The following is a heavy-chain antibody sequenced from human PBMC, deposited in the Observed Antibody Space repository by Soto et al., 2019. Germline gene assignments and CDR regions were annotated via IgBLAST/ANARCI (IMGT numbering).Heavy chain of an antibody. V-gene: IGHV4-39*01. D-gene: IGHD6-13*01. CDR1: GGSISSTTFY. CDR2: VYYNGAT. CDR3: ARRRIAATGEAFDI. Sequence: SETLSLTCTVSGGSISSTTFYWGWIRQPPGKGLEWIGTVYYNGATYYSPSLKSRITISVDTSKSQFSLELASVTAADTAVYYCARRRIAATGEAFDIWGLGTMVTVSS. J-gene: IGHJ3*02.